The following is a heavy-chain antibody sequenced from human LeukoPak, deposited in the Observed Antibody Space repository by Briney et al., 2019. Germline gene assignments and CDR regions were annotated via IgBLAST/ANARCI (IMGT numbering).Heavy chain of an antibody. V-gene: IGHV3-64*01. CDR3: ARWRHSSGYYYDD. Sequence: GGSLRLSCAASGFTFSSYTMRWVRQAPGKGLEYVSAISSNGGSTYYANSVKGRFTISRDNSKNTLYLQMGSLRAEDMAVYYCARWRHSSGYYYDDWGQGTLVTVSS. CDR1: GFTFSSYT. CDR2: ISSNGGST. J-gene: IGHJ4*02. D-gene: IGHD3-22*01.